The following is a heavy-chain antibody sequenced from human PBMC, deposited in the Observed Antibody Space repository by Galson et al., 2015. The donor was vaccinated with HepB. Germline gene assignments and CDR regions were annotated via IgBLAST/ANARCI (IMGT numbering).Heavy chain of an antibody. CDR3: ARDPPLGTPFDY. J-gene: IGHJ4*02. D-gene: IGHD7-27*01. Sequence: SLRLSCAASGFTFSNYNMNWVRQAPGKGLEWVSSISSTSDYIYYADSVKGRFTVSRDNAKNSLYLQMNSLRAEDTPVYYCARDPPLGTPFDYWGQGTLVTVSS. CDR2: ISSTSDYI. CDR1: GFTFSNYN. V-gene: IGHV3-21*01.